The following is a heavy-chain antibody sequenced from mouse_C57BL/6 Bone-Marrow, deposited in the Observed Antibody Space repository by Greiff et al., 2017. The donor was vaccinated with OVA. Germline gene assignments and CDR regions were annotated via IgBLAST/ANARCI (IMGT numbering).Heavy chain of an antibody. Sequence: VQLQQPGAELVKPGASVKLSCKASGYTFTSYWMHWVKQRPGHGLEWIGMIHPNSGSTNYNEKFKSKATLTVDKSSSTAYMQLSSLTSEDSAGYYGARPSYGRTWFAYWGQGILVSVAA. CDR2: IHPNSGST. V-gene: IGHV1-64*01. D-gene: IGHD1-1*01. CDR3: ARPSYGRTWFAY. CDR1: GYTFTSYW. J-gene: IGHJ3*01.